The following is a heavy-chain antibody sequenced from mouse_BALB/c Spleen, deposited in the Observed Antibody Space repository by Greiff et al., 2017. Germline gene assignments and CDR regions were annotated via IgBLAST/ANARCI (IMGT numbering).Heavy chain of an antibody. V-gene: IGHV5-12-1*01. CDR1: GFAFSSYD. D-gene: IGHD1-1*01. J-gene: IGHJ2*01. CDR3: ARHLLLPYFDY. Sequence: EVKLVESGGGLVKPGGSLKLSCAASGFAFSSYDMSWVRQTPEKRLEWVAYISSGGGSTYYPDTVKGRFTISRDNAKNTLYLQMSSLKSEDTAMYYCARHLLLPYFDYWGQGTTLTVSS. CDR2: ISSGGGST.